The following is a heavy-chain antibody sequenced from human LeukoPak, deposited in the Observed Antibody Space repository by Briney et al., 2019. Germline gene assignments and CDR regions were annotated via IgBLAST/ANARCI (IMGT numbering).Heavy chain of an antibody. CDR3: AKYSRGYGVAYLDH. CDR1: GFSFGGFA. J-gene: IGHJ4*02. D-gene: IGHD3-10*01. CDR2: ISGSGGST. V-gene: IGHV3-23*01. Sequence: GGSLRLSCEASGFSFGGFAMSWVRLAPGKGLEWVSLISGSGGSTFYADFVQGRFFFSRDNDKNTVHLQMNTLRADDTAIYYCAKYSRGYGVAYLDHWGQGILVTVSS.